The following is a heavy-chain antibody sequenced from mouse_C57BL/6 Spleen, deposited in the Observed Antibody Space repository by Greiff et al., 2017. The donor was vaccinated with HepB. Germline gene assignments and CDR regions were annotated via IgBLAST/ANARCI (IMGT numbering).Heavy chain of an antibody. V-gene: IGHV1-82*01. CDR3: ARSGYYDYDDYAMDY. D-gene: IGHD2-4*01. CDR2: IYPGDGDT. J-gene: IGHJ4*01. Sequence: QVQLQQSGPELVKPGASVKISCKASGYAFSSSWMNWVKQRPGKGLERIGRIYPGDGDTNYNGKFKGKATLTADKSSSTAYMQLSSLTSEDSAVYFCARSGYYDYDDYAMDYWGQGISVTVSS. CDR1: GYAFSSSW.